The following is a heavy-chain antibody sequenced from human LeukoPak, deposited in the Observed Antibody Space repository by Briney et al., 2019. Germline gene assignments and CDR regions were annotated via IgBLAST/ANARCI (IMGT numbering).Heavy chain of an antibody. CDR3: XXXXXXXXXXYLGSYYYYMDV. Sequence: GGSLRLSCAASGFTFSGSAMHWVRQASGKGLEWVGRIRSKANSYATAYAASVKGRFTISRDDSKNTAYLQMSSLKTEDTAVYXXXXXXXXXXXXYLGSYYYYMDVWGKGTTVTVSS. CDR1: GFTFSGSA. D-gene: IGHD1-26*01. J-gene: IGHJ6*03. V-gene: IGHV3-73*01. CDR2: IRSKANSYAT.